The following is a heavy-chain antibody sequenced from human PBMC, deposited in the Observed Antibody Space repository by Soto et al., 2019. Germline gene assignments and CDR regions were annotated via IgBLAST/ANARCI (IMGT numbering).Heavy chain of an antibody. D-gene: IGHD1-7*01. Sequence: PSETLSLTCAVYGGSLSGYYWSWIRQPPGKGLEWIGEINHSGSTNYNPSLKSRVTISVGTSKNQFSLKLSSVTAADTAVYYCARGRSPRYNWNYSGPYYYYGMDVWGQGTTVTVSS. J-gene: IGHJ6*02. V-gene: IGHV4-34*01. CDR1: GGSLSGYY. CDR2: INHSGST. CDR3: ARGRSPRYNWNYSGPYYYYGMDV.